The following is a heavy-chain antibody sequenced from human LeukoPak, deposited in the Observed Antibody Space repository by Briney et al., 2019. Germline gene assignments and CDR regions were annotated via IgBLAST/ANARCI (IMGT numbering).Heavy chain of an antibody. J-gene: IGHJ4*02. CDR3: ARDSGDYEDDY. Sequence: GGSLRLSCAASGFTFSSYSMNWVRQAPGKGLEWVSSISSSSSYIYYADSVKGRFTISRDNAKNSLYLQMNSLRAEDTAVYHCARDSGDYEDDYWGQGTLVTVSS. CDR2: ISSSSSYI. D-gene: IGHD4-17*01. CDR1: GFTFSSYS. V-gene: IGHV3-21*01.